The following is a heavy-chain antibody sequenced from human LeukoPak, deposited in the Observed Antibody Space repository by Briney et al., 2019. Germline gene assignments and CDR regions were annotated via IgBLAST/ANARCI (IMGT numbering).Heavy chain of an antibody. V-gene: IGHV4-34*01. CDR1: GGSFSGYY. J-gene: IGHJ5*02. CDR2: INHSGST. D-gene: IGHD3-22*01. CDR3: ARAFRTMIVVVITPLNWFDP. Sequence: SETLSLTCAVYGGSFSGYYWSWIRQPPGKGLEWIGEINHSGSTNYNPSLTSRVTISVDTSKNQFSLKLSSVTAADTAVYYCARAFRTMIVVVITPLNWFDPWGQGTLVTVSS.